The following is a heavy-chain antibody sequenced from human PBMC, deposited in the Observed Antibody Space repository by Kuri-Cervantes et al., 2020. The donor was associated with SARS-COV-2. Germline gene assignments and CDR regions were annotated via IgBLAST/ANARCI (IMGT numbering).Heavy chain of an antibody. J-gene: IGHJ4*02. CDR2: INHSGST. CDR1: GGSFSGYY. D-gene: IGHD4-11*01. Sequence: GSLRLSCAVYGGSFSGYYWSWIRQPPGKGLEWIGEINHSGSTNCNPSLKSRVTISVDTSKNQFSLKLSSVTAADTAVHYCARAGVRVLIDLYSNPGFDYWGQGTLVTVSS. V-gene: IGHV4-34*01. CDR3: ARAGVRVLIDLYSNPGFDY.